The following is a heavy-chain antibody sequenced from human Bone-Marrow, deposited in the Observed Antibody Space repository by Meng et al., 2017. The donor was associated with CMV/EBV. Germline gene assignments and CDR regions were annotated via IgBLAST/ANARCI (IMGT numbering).Heavy chain of an antibody. J-gene: IGHJ6*02. CDR2: FDPEDGET. V-gene: IGHV1-24*01. Sequence: ASVKVSRKVSGYTLTELSMHWVRQAPGKGLEWMGGFDPEDGETIYAQKFQGRVTMTEDTSTDTAYMELSSLRSEDTAVYYCASSIMITFGGVYYYYGMDVWGQGTTVTVSS. D-gene: IGHD3-16*01. CDR1: GYTLTELS. CDR3: ASSIMITFGGVYYYYGMDV.